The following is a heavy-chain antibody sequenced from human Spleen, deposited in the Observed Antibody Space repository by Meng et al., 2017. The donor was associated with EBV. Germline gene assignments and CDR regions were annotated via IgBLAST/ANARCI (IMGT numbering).Heavy chain of an antibody. D-gene: IGHD6-19*01. J-gene: IGHJ4*02. CDR3: ARDRGAYNSGPVLGH. CDR2: SYIGNANK. CDR1: GYTFTNYA. V-gene: IGHV1-3*04. Sequence: QAQLLQVGAGVKEPGASVKISGKASGYTFTNYAIHWVRQAPGQSLEWMGWSYIGNANKKYSQRFQGRVSFTRDTSATTAYMELRSLRSEDMAVYYCARDRGAYNSGPVLGHWGQGTLVTVSS.